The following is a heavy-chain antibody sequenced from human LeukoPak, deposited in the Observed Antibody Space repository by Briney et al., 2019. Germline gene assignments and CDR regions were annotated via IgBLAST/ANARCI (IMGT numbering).Heavy chain of an antibody. CDR3: ANGYRSSYGSGSYSFDY. Sequence: GGSLRLSCAAFGFTFSSYPMNWVRQAPGKGLEWVSAISGSGGSTYYADSVKGRFTISRDNSKNTLYLQMNSLRAEDTAVYYCANGYRSSYGSGSYSFDYWGQGTLVTVSS. D-gene: IGHD3-10*01. CDR1: GFTFSSYP. CDR2: ISGSGGST. V-gene: IGHV3-23*01. J-gene: IGHJ4*02.